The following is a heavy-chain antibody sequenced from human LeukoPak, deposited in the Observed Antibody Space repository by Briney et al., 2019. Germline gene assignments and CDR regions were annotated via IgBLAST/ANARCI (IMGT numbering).Heavy chain of an antibody. V-gene: IGHV4-59*12. CDR1: GGSISSYY. J-gene: IGHJ6*02. CDR3: ARVDTYCGGDCYEYYYGMDV. CDR2: IYNSGST. Sequence: SETLSLTCTVSGGSISSYYWSWIRQPPGKGLEWIGYIYNSGSTNYNPSPRSRVTISVDTSKNQFSLKLSSVTAADTAVYYCARVDTYCGGDCYEYYYGMDVWGQGTTVTVSS. D-gene: IGHD2-21*02.